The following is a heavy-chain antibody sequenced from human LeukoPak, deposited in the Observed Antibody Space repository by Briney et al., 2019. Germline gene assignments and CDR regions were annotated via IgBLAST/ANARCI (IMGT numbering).Heavy chain of an antibody. CDR1: GFTFSSYA. CDR3: ARAAGLRFLEWLPSRKYYFDY. Sequence: GGSLRLSCAASGFTFSSYAMSWVRQAPGKGLEWVSAISGSGGSTYYADSVKGRFTISRDNSKNSLYLQMNSLRAEDTAVYYCARAAGLRFLEWLPSRKYYFDYWGQGTLVTVSS. V-gene: IGHV3-23*01. D-gene: IGHD3-3*01. J-gene: IGHJ4*02. CDR2: ISGSGGST.